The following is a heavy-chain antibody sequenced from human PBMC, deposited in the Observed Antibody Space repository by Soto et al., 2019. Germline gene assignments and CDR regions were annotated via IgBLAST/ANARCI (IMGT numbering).Heavy chain of an antibody. CDR1: RFTFTSYW. CDR3: ARAAVRDAYIGD. Sequence: EVQLVESGGGLVQPGGSLRLSCAASRFTFTSYWMSWVRQAPGKGLEWVANIKQDGSAKNYVDSVKGRFTILRDNAKNSLYLQMNSLRAEDTAVYYCARAAVRDAYIGDWGQGTLVTVSS. J-gene: IGHJ4*02. V-gene: IGHV3-7*01. CDR2: IKQDGSAK. D-gene: IGHD3-3*01.